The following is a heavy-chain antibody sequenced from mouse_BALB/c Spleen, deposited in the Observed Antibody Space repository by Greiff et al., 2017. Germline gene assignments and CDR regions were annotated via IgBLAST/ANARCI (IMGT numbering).Heavy chain of an antibody. Sequence: EVKLMESGGGLVQPGGSLKLSCAASGFTFSSYGMSWVRQTPDKRLELVATINSNGGSTYYPDSVKGRFTISRDNAKNTLYLQMSSLKSEDTAMYYCASSPGAMDYWGQGTSVTVSS. J-gene: IGHJ4*01. CDR1: GFTFSSYG. CDR2: INSNGGST. V-gene: IGHV5-6-3*01. CDR3: ASSPGAMDY. D-gene: IGHD6-1*01.